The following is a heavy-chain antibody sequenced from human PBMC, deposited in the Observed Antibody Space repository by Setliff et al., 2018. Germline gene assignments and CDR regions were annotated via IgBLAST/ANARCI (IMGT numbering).Heavy chain of an antibody. Sequence: SETLSLTCTVSPGSISRHYWSWFRQAPGKGLEWIGYRHDNGERDYNPSLGSRVTISVDTSKTQFSLKLNSMTTADTAVYYCARGGTYRYFDYWGQGALVTVSS. V-gene: IGHV4-59*11. CDR3: ARGGTYRYFDY. J-gene: IGHJ4*02. CDR1: PGSISRHY. CDR2: RHDNGER.